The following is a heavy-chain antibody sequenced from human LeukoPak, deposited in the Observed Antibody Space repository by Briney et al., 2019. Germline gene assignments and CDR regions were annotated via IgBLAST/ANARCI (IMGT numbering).Heavy chain of an antibody. D-gene: IGHD3-9*01. CDR1: GYTFTSNY. V-gene: IGHV1-46*01. Sequence: GASVKVSCKAFGYTFTSNYMHWVRQAPGQGPEWMGVISPSGGSTTYAQKFQGRVTITADKSTSTAYMELSSLRSEDTAVYYCAKTPDILTGYSFDYWGQGTLVTVSS. J-gene: IGHJ4*02. CDR3: AKTPDILTGYSFDY. CDR2: ISPSGGST.